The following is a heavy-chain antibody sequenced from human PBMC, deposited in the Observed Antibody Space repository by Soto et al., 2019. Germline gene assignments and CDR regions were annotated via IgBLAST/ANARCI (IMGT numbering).Heavy chain of an antibody. D-gene: IGHD3-10*01. CDR2: VNPILSMS. V-gene: IGHV1-69*04. CDR3: ATSYGSGYRAFDY. CDR1: GDTFSFYS. Sequence: QVQLVQSGAEVKRHGSSVKVSCKASGDTFSFYSINWVRQAPGLGLEWMGRVNPILSMSNYVQRFQGRVTMTADKSTSTAYMELSGLRSEDTAMYYCATSYGSGYRAFDYWGQGALVTVSS. J-gene: IGHJ4*02.